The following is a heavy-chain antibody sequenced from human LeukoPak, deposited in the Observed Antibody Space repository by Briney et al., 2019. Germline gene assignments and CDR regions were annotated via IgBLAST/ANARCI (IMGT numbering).Heavy chain of an antibody. V-gene: IGHV5-10-1*01. CDR2: IDPSVSYT. D-gene: IGHD6-13*01. CDR3: ACSSWYYYYYGMDV. J-gene: IGHJ6*04. Sequence: GESLKISCKGSGYSFTSYWISWVRQMPGKGLEWMGRIDPSVSYTNYSPSFQGHVTISADKSISTAYLQWSSLKASDTAMYYCACSSWYYYYYGMDVWGKGTTVTVSS. CDR1: GYSFTSYW.